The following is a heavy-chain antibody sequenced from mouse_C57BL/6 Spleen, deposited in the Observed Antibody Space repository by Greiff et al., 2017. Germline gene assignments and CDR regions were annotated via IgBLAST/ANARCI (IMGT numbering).Heavy chain of an antibody. J-gene: IGHJ2*01. CDR3: AVDSSGFDY. CDR2: ISDGGSYT. Sequence: EVHLVESGGGLVKPGGSLKLSCAASGFTFSSYAMSWVRQTPEKRLEWVATISDGGSYTYYPDNVKGRFTISRDNAKNNLYLQMSHLKSEDTAMYYCAVDSSGFDYWGQGTTLTVSS. D-gene: IGHD3-2*02. V-gene: IGHV5-4*01. CDR1: GFTFSSYA.